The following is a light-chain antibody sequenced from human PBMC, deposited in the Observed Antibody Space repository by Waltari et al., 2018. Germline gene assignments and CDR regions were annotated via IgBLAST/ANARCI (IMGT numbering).Light chain of an antibody. Sequence: QYALTQPASVSGSPGQSITISCTGTSSDVGGYHYVSWYQQHPGKAPKLMIYDVSNRPSGVSNRFSGSKSGNTASLTISGLQAEDEADYYCSSYTSSSTLLFGGGTKLTVL. V-gene: IGLV2-14*03. J-gene: IGLJ2*01. CDR1: SSDVGGYHY. CDR2: DVS. CDR3: SSYTSSSTLL.